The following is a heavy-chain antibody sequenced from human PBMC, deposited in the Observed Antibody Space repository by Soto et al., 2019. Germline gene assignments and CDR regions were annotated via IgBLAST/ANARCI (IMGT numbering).Heavy chain of an antibody. CDR3: ARLEPGGGILN. Sequence: ETLSLTCTVSGGSISSYYWSWIRQPPGKGLEWIGYIYYSGSTNYNPSLKSRVTISVDTSKNQFSLKLSSVTAADTAVYYCARLEPGGGILNWGQGTLVTVSS. J-gene: IGHJ4*02. V-gene: IGHV4-59*08. CDR2: IYYSGST. CDR1: GGSISSYY. D-gene: IGHD6-13*01.